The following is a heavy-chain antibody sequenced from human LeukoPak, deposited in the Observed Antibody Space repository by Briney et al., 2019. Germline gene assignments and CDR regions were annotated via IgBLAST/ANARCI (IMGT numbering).Heavy chain of an antibody. CDR2: ISAYNGNT. Sequence: ASVKVSCKASGYTFTSYGISWVRQAPGQGLEWMGWISAYNGNTNYAQKLQGRVTMTTDTSTSTAYMELRSLRSADTAVYYCARGATRGIAVAEDAFDIWGQGTMVTVSS. J-gene: IGHJ3*02. CDR3: ARGATRGIAVAEDAFDI. CDR1: GYTFTSYG. V-gene: IGHV1-18*01. D-gene: IGHD6-19*01.